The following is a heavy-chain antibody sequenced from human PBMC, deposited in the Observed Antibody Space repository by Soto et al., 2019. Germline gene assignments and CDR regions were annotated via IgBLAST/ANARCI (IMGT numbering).Heavy chain of an antibody. V-gene: IGHV1-8*01. Sequence: QVQLVQSGAEVKKPGASVKVSCKASGYTFTSYDINWVRQATGQGLEWMGWMNPNSGNTGYAQKFQGRVTMTRNTSISTAYMELSSLRSEDTAVYYCARGPKLLRFGELLWPPDYWGQGTLVTVSS. J-gene: IGHJ4*02. D-gene: IGHD3-10*01. CDR2: MNPNSGNT. CDR1: GYTFTSYD. CDR3: ARGPKLLRFGELLWPPDY.